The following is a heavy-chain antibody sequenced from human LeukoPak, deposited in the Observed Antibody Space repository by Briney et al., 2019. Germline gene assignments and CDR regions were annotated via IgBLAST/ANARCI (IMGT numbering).Heavy chain of an antibody. CDR2: VYTSGST. D-gene: IGHD6-19*01. V-gene: IGHV4-4*07. CDR1: GGSISSYY. CDR3: ARLQWLSTPFDY. J-gene: IGHJ4*02. Sequence: SETLSLTRTVSGGSISSYYCSWIRQPAGKGLEWIGRVYTSGSTNYNPSLKSRVNISLDTPKNQFSLKLISVTAADTAVYFCARLQWLSTPFDYWGQGTLVTVSS.